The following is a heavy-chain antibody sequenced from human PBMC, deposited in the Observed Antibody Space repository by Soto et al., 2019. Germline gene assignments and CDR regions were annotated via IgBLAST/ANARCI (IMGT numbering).Heavy chain of an antibody. CDR3: ARSLDFQYYALFDP. V-gene: IGHV1-2*04. CDR1: GYTFTGYY. Sequence: ASVKVACKASGYTFTGYYIHWLRHPPGQGLEWMGWIKPNSGGTNYAQKFQGWVTMSRDTYISTAYMELSRLRSDDTAVYYCARSLDFQYYALFDPWGQGTLVTVSS. D-gene: IGHD3-3*01. J-gene: IGHJ5*02. CDR2: IKPNSGGT.